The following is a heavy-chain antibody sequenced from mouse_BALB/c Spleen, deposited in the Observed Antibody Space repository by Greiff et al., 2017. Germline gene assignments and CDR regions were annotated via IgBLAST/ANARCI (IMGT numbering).Heavy chain of an antibody. Sequence: QVQLQQPGAELVKPGTSVKLSCKASGYNFTSYWINWVKLRPGQGLEWIGDIYPGSGSTNYNEKFKSKATLTVDTSSSTAYMQLSSLASEDSALYYCARGGGGKYAMDYWGQGTSVTVSS. V-gene: IGHV1-55*01. CDR2: IYPGSGST. CDR3: ARGGGGKYAMDY. CDR1: GYNFTSYW. J-gene: IGHJ4*01. D-gene: IGHD2-1*01.